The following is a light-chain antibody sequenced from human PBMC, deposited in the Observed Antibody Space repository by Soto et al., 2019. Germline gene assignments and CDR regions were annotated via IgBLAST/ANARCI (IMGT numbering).Light chain of an antibody. Sequence: EIVLTQSPGTLSSSPGEGATLSCRASQSVSNNFVAWYQQRPGKAPRLLIYGSSSRASGIPDRFSGSGSGTDFTLTISRLEPEDFAVYYCQQYCCSLLSFGGGTKVEIK. J-gene: IGKJ4*01. CDR1: QSVSNNF. V-gene: IGKV3-20*01. CDR3: QQYCCSLLS. CDR2: GSS.